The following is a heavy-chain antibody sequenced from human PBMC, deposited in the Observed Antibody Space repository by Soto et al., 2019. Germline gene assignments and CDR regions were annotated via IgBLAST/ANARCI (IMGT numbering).Heavy chain of an antibody. CDR3: ARDRDSTSSTPNCFDP. V-gene: IGHV3-11*06. Sequence: QVQLVESGGGLVKPGGSLRLSCAASGFTFSDYYMSWIRRAPGKGLEWISYITSDGTYTKYADSVKGRFTISRDNAKKSLYLQMNSLRAEDTAVYYCARDRDSTSSTPNCFDPWGQGTLVTVSS. CDR2: ITSDGTYT. CDR1: GFTFSDYY. D-gene: IGHD6-6*01. J-gene: IGHJ5*02.